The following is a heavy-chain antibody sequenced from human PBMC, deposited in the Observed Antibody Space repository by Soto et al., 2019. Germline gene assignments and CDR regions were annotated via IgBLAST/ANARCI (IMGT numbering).Heavy chain of an antibody. CDR1: GFTFNTHA. J-gene: IGHJ4*02. CDR3: ARDVRRVLRGIDY. V-gene: IGHV3-30-3*01. D-gene: IGHD3-10*01. Sequence: QVQLVESEGGVVQPGRSLRLSCAASGFTFNTHALHWVRQAPGKGLEWVATISFDAYNVYYADSVKGRFTISRDESKNTLYLQRTSLRVDDTAVYYCARDVRRVLRGIDYWGRGTLVTVSS. CDR2: ISFDAYNV.